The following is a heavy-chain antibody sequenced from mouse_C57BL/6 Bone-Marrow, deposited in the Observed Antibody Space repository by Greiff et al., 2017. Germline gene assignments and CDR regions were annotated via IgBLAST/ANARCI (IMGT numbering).Heavy chain of an antibody. Sequence: VQLQQSGTVLARPGASVKMSCKTSGYTFTSYWMHWVKQRPGQGLEWIGAIYPGNSDTRYNQKFKGKAKLTAVTSASAAYMELSSLTNEDSAVYYCTRDSSGDPFAYWGQGTLVTVSA. CDR1: GYTFTSYW. CDR2: IYPGNSDT. J-gene: IGHJ3*01. V-gene: IGHV1-5*01. CDR3: TRDSSGDPFAY. D-gene: IGHD3-2*02.